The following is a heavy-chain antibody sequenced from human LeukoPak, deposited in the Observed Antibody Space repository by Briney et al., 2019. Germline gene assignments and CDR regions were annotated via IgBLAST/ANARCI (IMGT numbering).Heavy chain of an antibody. J-gene: IGHJ5*02. CDR3: ARDQVPCSGGSCYSLGFDP. V-gene: IGHV1-3*01. Sequence: ASVKVSCKASGYTFTSYAMHWVRQAPGQKLEWMGWINAGNGNTKYSQKFQGRVTITRDTSASTAYMELSSLRSEDTAAYYCARDQVPCSGGSCYSLGFDPWGQGTLVTVSS. CDR1: GYTFTSYA. CDR2: INAGNGNT. D-gene: IGHD2-15*01.